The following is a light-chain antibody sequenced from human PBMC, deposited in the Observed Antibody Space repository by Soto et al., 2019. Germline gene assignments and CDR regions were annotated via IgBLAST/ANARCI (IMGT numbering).Light chain of an antibody. V-gene: IGKV3-11*01. CDR2: SAS. J-gene: IGKJ5*01. CDR3: QQRSNGIT. Sequence: EIMLTQSPGTLSLSPGDTATLSCRASQSISDTLAWYQQKPGQAPRLLIYSASRGATGFPARFSGSGSGTDFTLTISSLQSEDFAVYYCQQRSNGITFGQGTRLEIK. CDR1: QSISDT.